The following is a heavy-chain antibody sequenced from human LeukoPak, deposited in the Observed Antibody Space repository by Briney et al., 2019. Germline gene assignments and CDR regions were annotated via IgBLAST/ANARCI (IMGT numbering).Heavy chain of an antibody. D-gene: IGHD3-10*02. CDR2: IYHTGST. CDR1: GFTFSDYY. CDR3: ARRGYYVIY. J-gene: IGHJ4*02. Sequence: GSLRLSCAASGFTFSDYYMSWIRQPPGKGLEWIGEIYHTGSTNYNPSLKSRVTISVDKSKNQFSLKLNSVTAADTAVYYCARRGYYVIYWGQGTLVTVSS. V-gene: IGHV4-34*01.